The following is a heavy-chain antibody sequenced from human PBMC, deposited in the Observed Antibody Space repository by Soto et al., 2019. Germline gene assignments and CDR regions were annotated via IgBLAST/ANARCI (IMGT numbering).Heavy chain of an antibody. CDR3: ARGKTGYSSSWYIPYFDY. V-gene: IGHV4-34*01. Sequence: QVQLQQWGAGLLKPSETLSLTCAVYGGFFSGYYWSWIRQPPGKGLEWIGEINHSGSTNYNPSLKSRVTISVDTSKNQFSLKLSSVTAADTAVYYCARGKTGYSSSWYIPYFDYWGQGTLVTVSS. J-gene: IGHJ4*02. CDR2: INHSGST. CDR1: GGFFSGYY. D-gene: IGHD6-13*01.